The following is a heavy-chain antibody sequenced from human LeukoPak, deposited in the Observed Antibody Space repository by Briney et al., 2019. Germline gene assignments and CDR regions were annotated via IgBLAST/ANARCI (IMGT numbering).Heavy chain of an antibody. V-gene: IGHV3-23*01. Sequence: RTGGSLRLSCAASGFTFSSYAVSWVRQAPGKGLEWVAAISGSGSNTYYADYVKGRFTISRDNSKNTLYLQMNSPRAEDAAVYYCGKKTGYSSGWYLESWGQGTLVTVSS. J-gene: IGHJ4*02. CDR1: GFTFSSYA. CDR2: ISGSGSNT. D-gene: IGHD6-19*01. CDR3: GKKTGYSSGWYLES.